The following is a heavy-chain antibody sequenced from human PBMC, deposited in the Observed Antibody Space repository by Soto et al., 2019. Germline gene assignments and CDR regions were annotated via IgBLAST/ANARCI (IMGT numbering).Heavy chain of an antibody. CDR2: INPSGGST. CDR1: GYTFTIYY. V-gene: IGHV1-46*01. Sequence: GAAVKVSCKASGYTFTIYYMHWVRQAPVQWLEWMGIINPSGGSTSYAQKFQGRVTMTRDTSTSTAYMELRSLRSDDTAVYYCARVITIFGVVIIPRYYFDYWGQGTLVTVSS. J-gene: IGHJ4*02. CDR3: ARVITIFGVVIIPRYYFDY. D-gene: IGHD3-3*01.